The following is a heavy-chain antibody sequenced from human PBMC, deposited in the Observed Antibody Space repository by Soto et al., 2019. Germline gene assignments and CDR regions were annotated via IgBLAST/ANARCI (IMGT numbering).Heavy chain of an antibody. V-gene: IGHV5-10-1*01. CDR1: GYSFAGYW. CDR3: ARQIYDSDTGPNFQYYFDS. D-gene: IGHD3-22*01. Sequence: PGESLKISCKGSGYSFAGYWNTGVRQKPGKGLGWMGRIDPSDSQTYYSPSFRGHVTISAAKSITTVFLQWSSLRASDTAMYYCARQIYDSDTGPNFQYYFDSWGQGTPVTVSS. J-gene: IGHJ4*02. CDR2: IDPSDSQT.